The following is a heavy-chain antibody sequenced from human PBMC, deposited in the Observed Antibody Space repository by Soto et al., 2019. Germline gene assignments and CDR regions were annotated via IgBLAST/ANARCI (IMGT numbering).Heavy chain of an antibody. CDR3: ARVSGYYLPDY. Sequence: QVQLVQSGAVEKKPGASVKVSCKASGYTFTNYATHWVRQAPGQRLEWMGWINAGNGNTKYSQKFQGRVTITRDTSASTAYMELSSLRSEDTAVYYCARVSGYYLPDYWGQGTLVTVSS. J-gene: IGHJ4*02. D-gene: IGHD5-12*01. CDR2: INAGNGNT. CDR1: GYTFTNYA. V-gene: IGHV1-3*05.